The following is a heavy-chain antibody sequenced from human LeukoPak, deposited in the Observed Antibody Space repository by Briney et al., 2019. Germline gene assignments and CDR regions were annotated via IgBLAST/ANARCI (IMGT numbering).Heavy chain of an antibody. CDR1: GFTFSSYW. J-gene: IGHJ4*02. CDR3: ARGGYYDSSGYGTREFDY. V-gene: IGHV3-74*01. D-gene: IGHD3-22*01. Sequence: GGSLRLSCAASGFTFSSYWMHWVRQAPGKGLVWVSRINSDGSSTSYADSVKGRFTISRDNAKNTLYLQMNSPRAEDTAVYYCARGGYYDSSGYGTREFDYWGQGTLVTVSS. CDR2: INSDGSST.